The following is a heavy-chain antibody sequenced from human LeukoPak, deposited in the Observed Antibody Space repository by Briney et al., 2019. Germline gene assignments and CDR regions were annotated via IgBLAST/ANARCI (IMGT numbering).Heavy chain of an antibody. D-gene: IGHD3-22*01. Sequence: PGGSLRLSCAASGFAFSTYCMSWVRQAPGKGLEWVSAITGSGSGGITFYADSVKGRFTISRDNSKNTLYLQMSSLRAEDTAAYYCAKSSGYFGDYWGQGTLVTVSS. J-gene: IGHJ4*02. CDR1: GFAFSTYC. V-gene: IGHV3-23*01. CDR2: ITGSGSGGIT. CDR3: AKSSGYFGDY.